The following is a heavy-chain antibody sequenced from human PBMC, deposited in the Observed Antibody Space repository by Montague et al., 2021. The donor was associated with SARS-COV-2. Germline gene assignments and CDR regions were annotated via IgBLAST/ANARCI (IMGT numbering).Heavy chain of an antibody. CDR1: GGSITTYY. V-gene: IGHV4-59*12. D-gene: IGHD4-23*01. CDR2: IYYSGST. CDR3: ARWDPQTLTLIGLRGKSASDY. J-gene: IGHJ4*02. Sequence: SETLSLTCTASGGSITTYYWSWIRQHPGKGLEWIGYIYYSGSTNYNPSLKSRITISLDTSKGQVSLKLSSVTAADTGVYYCARWDPQTLTLIGLRGKSASDYWGQGTLVTVSS.